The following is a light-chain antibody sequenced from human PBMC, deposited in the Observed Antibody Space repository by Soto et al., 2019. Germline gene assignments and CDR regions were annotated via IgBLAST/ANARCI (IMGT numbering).Light chain of an antibody. CDR3: QQYGGSPET. Sequence: EIVLTQSPGSLSLSLGDSVTLSCRASQNVRTNYLAWYQQKPGQAPRLLIYGASTRASGIPERFSGSGSGTDFTLTISRLEPEDFAVYYCQQYGGSPETFGQGTKVDIK. J-gene: IGKJ1*01. CDR1: QNVRTNY. CDR2: GAS. V-gene: IGKV3-20*01.